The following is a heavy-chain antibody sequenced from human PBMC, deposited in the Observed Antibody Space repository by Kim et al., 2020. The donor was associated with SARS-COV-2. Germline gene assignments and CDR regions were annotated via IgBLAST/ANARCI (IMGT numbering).Heavy chain of an antibody. V-gene: IGHV4-39*01. Sequence: SETLSLTCTVSGGSISSSSYYWGWIRQPPGKGLEWIGSIYYSGSTYYNPSLKSRVTISVDTSKNQFSLKLSSVTAADTAVYYCARHVDTAPDAFDIWGQGTMVTVSS. J-gene: IGHJ3*02. CDR2: IYYSGST. CDR3: ARHVDTAPDAFDI. CDR1: GGSISSSSYY. D-gene: IGHD5-18*01.